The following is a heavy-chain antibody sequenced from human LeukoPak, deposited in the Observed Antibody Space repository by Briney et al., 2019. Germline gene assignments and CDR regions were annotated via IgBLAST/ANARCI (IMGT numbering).Heavy chain of an antibody. V-gene: IGHV3-23*01. J-gene: IGHJ4*02. CDR2: ISGSGGST. CDR1: GGTFSSYA. D-gene: IGHD5-18*01. Sequence: SCKASGGTFSSYAMSWVRQAPGKGLEWVSAISGSGGSTYYADSVRGRFTISRDNSKNTLYLQMNSLRAEDTAVYYCAPRPDTVMVKFDYWGQGTLVTVSS. CDR3: APRPDTVMVKFDY.